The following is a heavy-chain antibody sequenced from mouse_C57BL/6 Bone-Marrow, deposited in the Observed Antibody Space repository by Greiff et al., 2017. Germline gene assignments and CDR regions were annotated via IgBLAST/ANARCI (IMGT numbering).Heavy chain of an antibody. J-gene: IGHJ3*01. CDR3: ARSGSSSWFAY. D-gene: IGHD1-1*01. CDR1: GYAFTNYL. V-gene: IGHV1-54*01. Sequence: QVQLQQSGAELVRPGTSVKVSCKASGYAFTNYLIEWVKQRPGQGLEWIGVINPGSGGTNYNEKFKGKATLTADKSSSTAYMQRSSLTSEDSAVYFCARSGSSSWFAYWGQGTLVTVSA. CDR2: INPGSGGT.